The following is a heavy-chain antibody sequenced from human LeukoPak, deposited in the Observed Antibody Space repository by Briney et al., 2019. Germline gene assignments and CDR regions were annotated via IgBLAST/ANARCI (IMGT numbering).Heavy chain of an antibody. V-gene: IGHV3-9*01. CDR1: GFTFDDYA. CDR3: AKDIED. Sequence: GGSLRLSCAASGFTFDDYAMHWVRQAPGKGLEWVSGISWNSGSIGYADSVKSRFTISRDNAKNSLYLQMNSLRAEDTALYYCAKDIEDWGQGTLVTVSS. CDR2: ISWNSGSI. J-gene: IGHJ4*02.